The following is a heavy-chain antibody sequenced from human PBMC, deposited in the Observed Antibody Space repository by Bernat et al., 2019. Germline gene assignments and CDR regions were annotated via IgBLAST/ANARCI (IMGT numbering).Heavy chain of an antibody. V-gene: IGHV1-2*04. CDR2: IDPNSGDI. CDR3: ARDPRGWIAGTGTYYFGMDV. D-gene: IGHD1-1*01. CDR1: GYTFSAYY. J-gene: IGHJ6*02. Sequence: QVQLVQSGAEVKKPGSSVKVSCKASGYTFSAYYIHWVRQAPGQGLEWMGWIDPNSGDINYAQKFQGWVTMTRDTGIRTVYLELSADDTVIYYCARDPRGWIAGTGTYYFGMDVWGQGTTVTV.